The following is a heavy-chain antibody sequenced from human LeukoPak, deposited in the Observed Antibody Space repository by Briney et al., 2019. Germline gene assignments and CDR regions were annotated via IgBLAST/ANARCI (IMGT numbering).Heavy chain of an antibody. V-gene: IGHV3-21*01. J-gene: IGHJ4*02. CDR3: ARNEWADY. CDR1: GFIFSNYW. Sequence: GGSLRLSCATSGFIFSNYWMNWVRQAPGKGLEWVSSISSSSSYIYYADSVKGRFTISRDNAKNSLYLQMNSLRAEDTAVYYCARNEWADYWGQGTLVTVSS. CDR2: ISSSSSYI. D-gene: IGHD1-26*01.